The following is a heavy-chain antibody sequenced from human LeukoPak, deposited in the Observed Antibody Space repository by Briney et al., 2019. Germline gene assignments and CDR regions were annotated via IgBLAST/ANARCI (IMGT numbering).Heavy chain of an antibody. Sequence: SVKVSCKASGYTFTSYAISWVRQAPGQGLEWMGRIIPIFGTANYAQEFQGRVTITTDESTSTAYMELSSLRSEDTAVYYCARDVGYCSGGSCSIHPGGDYWGQGTLVTVSS. J-gene: IGHJ4*02. D-gene: IGHD2-15*01. V-gene: IGHV1-69*05. CDR3: ARDVGYCSGGSCSIHPGGDY. CDR2: IIPIFGTA. CDR1: GYTFTSYA.